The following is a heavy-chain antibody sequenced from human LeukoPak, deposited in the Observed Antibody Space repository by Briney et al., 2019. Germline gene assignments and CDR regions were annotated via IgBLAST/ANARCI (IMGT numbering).Heavy chain of an antibody. CDR2: INPNSGGT. CDR1: GYTFTGYY. Sequence: ASVKVSCKASGYTFTGYYIHWVRQAPGQGLEWMGWINPNSGGTNYAQKFQGRVTMTRDTSISTAYMELSRLRSDDTAGYYFARARSLHYFDYWGQGTLVTVSS. CDR3: ARARSLHYFDY. J-gene: IGHJ4*02. V-gene: IGHV1-2*02.